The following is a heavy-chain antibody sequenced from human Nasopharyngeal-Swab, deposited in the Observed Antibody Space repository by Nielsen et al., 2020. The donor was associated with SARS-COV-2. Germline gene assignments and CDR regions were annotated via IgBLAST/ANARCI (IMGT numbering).Heavy chain of an antibody. Sequence: WIRQPPGKGLEWIGEVNHSGSTNYNPSLKSRFTISVDTSKNQFSLKLSSVTAADTAVYYCARPTTLGYYYGMDVWGQGTTVTVSS. D-gene: IGHD1-14*01. V-gene: IGHV4-34*01. J-gene: IGHJ6*02. CDR2: VNHSGST. CDR3: ARPTTLGYYYGMDV.